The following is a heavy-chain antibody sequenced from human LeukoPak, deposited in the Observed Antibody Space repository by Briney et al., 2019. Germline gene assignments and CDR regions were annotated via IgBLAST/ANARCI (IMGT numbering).Heavy chain of an antibody. CDR3: ARRVRFSYGVDY. V-gene: IGHV4-34*01. CDR2: INHLEYT. CDR1: GGSFSGYY. J-gene: IGHJ4*02. Sequence: PSETLSLTCAVYGGSFSGYYWSWIRQPPGKGLEWIGDINHLEYTTYNPSLKSRVTISVDTSKNQFSLRLSSVTAADTAVYYCARRVRFSYGVDYWGQGTLVTVSS. D-gene: IGHD1-26*01.